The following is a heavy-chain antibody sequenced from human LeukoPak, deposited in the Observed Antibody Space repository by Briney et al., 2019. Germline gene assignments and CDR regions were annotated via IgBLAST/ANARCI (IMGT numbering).Heavy chain of an antibody. J-gene: IGHJ6*02. CDR1: GFTFSSYA. CDR3: AKWLVSSSWYYYYGMDV. D-gene: IGHD6-13*01. Sequence: GGSLRLSCAASGFTFSSYAMSWARQAPKKGLEWVSGISASGGSTYYADSVKGRFTISRDNSKNTLYLQVNSLRAEDTAVYYCAKWLVSSSWYYYYGMDVWGQGTTVTVSS. CDR2: ISASGGST. V-gene: IGHV3-23*01.